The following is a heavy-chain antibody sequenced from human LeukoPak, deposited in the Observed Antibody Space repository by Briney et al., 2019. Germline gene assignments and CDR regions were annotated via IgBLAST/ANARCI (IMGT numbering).Heavy chain of an antibody. CDR2: FDPEDGET. D-gene: IGHD3-3*01. J-gene: IGHJ4*02. CDR3: ATVNDFWSGYPQGMLGY. CDR1: GYTLTELS. Sequence: ASVKVSCTVSGYTLTELSMHWVRQAPGQGLEWMGGFDPEDGETIYAQKFQGRVTMTEDTSTDTAYMELSSLRSEDAAVYYCATVNDFWSGYPQGMLGYWGQGTLVTVSS. V-gene: IGHV1-24*01.